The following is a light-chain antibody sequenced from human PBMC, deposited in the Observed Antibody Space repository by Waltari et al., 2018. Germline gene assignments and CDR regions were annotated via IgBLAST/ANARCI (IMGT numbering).Light chain of an antibody. V-gene: IGLV2-8*01. J-gene: IGLJ3*02. Sequence: QSALTQPPSASGSPGQSVTISCTGTIDDVGGYNYVPWYQQHPGKAPKLMIYDVTTRPSGVPDRFSGSKSGNTASLTVSGLQAEDEADYYCSSYAGSNTWVFGGGTKLTVL. CDR3: SSYAGSNTWV. CDR1: IDDVGGYNY. CDR2: DVT.